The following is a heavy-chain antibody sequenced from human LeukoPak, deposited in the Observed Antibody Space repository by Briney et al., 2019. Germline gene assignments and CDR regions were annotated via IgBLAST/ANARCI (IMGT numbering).Heavy chain of an antibody. Sequence: GGSLRLSCTASGFTFGDYAMSWVRQAPGKGLEWVGFIRSKAYGGTTEYAASVKGRFTISRDDSKSIAYLQMNSLKTEDTAVYYCTRPYSSSSLDFDYWGQGTLVTVSS. J-gene: IGHJ4*02. CDR1: GFTFGDYA. D-gene: IGHD6-6*01. CDR2: IRSKAYGGTT. V-gene: IGHV3-49*04. CDR3: TRPYSSSSLDFDY.